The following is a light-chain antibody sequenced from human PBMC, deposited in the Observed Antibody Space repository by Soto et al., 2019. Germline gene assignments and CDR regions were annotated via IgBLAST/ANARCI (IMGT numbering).Light chain of an antibody. CDR2: EVS. CDR3: SSYAGSNNYV. Sequence: QSVLAQPPSGYGSPGQSVTISCTRTSGDVGGYNYVSWYQQHPGKAPKLMIFEVSERPSGVPDRFSASKSGNTASLTVSGLQXEDEADYYCSSYAGSNNYVFGTGTKVTVL. CDR1: SGDVGGYNY. V-gene: IGLV2-8*01. J-gene: IGLJ1*01.